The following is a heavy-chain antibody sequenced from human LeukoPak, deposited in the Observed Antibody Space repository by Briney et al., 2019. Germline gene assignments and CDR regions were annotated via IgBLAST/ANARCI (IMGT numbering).Heavy chain of an antibody. D-gene: IGHD3-16*01. J-gene: IGHJ4*02. CDR2: IRFDGSKG. CDR3: AKDESYGYGVFDY. CDR1: GFTFINYG. Sequence: PGGSLRLSCAASGFTFINYGMHWVRQAPGKGLEWVAFIRFDGSKGDYADSVKGRFTMSRDNSKNTVYLQMNSLRDEDTAVYYCAKDESYGYGVFDYWGQGTLVTVSS. V-gene: IGHV3-30*02.